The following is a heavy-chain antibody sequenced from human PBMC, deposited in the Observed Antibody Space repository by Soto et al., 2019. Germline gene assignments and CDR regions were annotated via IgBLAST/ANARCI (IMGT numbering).Heavy chain of an antibody. CDR2: IYYSGST. CDR1: GGSISSGGYY. CDR3: ARVLYGSGFRRPSRLDP. V-gene: IGHV4-31*03. D-gene: IGHD3-10*01. Sequence: SETLSLTCTVSGGSISSGGYYWSWIRQHPGKGLEWIGYIYYSGSTYYNPSLKSRVTVSVDTSKNQFSLKLSSVTAADTAVYYCARVLYGSGFRRPSRLDPWGQGTLVTVSS. J-gene: IGHJ5*02.